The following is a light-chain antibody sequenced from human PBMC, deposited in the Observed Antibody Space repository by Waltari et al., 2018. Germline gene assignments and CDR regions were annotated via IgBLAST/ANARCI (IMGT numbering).Light chain of an antibody. Sequence: EIVLTQSPGTLYLSPGERATRSCRASQTVRTTYLAWYQQKPGQAPTLLIYGASSRATGIPDRFSGSGSGTDFSLTISSLEPEDFAVYYCQQYDISPLTFGGGTKVEIK. J-gene: IGKJ4*01. V-gene: IGKV3-20*01. CDR1: QTVRTTY. CDR3: QQYDISPLT. CDR2: GAS.